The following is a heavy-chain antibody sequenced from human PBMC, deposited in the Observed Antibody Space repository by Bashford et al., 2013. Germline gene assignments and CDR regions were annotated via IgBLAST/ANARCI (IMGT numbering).Heavy chain of an antibody. V-gene: IGHV3-48*04. CDR1: GFTFSTYN. D-gene: IGHD3-16*01. CDR2: ISSSSRTI. CDR3: VRDETHYDGVYWYDALDF. J-gene: IGHJ3*01. Sequence: GGSLRLSCAASGFTFSTYNMNWVRQAPGKGLEWVSYISSSSRTIYYADSVKGRFTISRDNAKNSLYLQMNSLRVEDTGVYYCVRDETHYDGVYWYDALDFWGQGDDGHRLL.